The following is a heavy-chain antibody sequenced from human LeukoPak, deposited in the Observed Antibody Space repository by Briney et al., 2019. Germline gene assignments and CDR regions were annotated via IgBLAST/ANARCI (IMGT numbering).Heavy chain of an antibody. CDR1: GGSISTYY. D-gene: IGHD3-3*01. CDR2: IYYIGTT. J-gene: IGHJ3*02. Sequence: PSETLSLTCTVSGGSISTYYWSWVRQPPGMGLEWIGYIYYIGTTNYNPSLKSRVTMSVNTPKKQFSLKVSSVTAADTAVYYCARGGLQYYDFWSGYYTAPSFDIWGQGTMVTVSS. V-gene: IGHV4-59*12. CDR3: ARGGLQYYDFWSGYYTAPSFDI.